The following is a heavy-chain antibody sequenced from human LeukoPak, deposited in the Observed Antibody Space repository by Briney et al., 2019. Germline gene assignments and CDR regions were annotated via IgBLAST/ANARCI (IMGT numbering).Heavy chain of an antibody. CDR1: GFTFSSYA. CDR3: AGGSTGWSYFDY. J-gene: IGHJ4*02. V-gene: IGHV3-66*01. Sequence: GGSLRLSCAASGFTFSSYAMSWVRQAPGKGLEWVSAIYTGGSTYNADFVKGRFIISRDNSKNTVYLQMDYLRAEDTAVYYCAGGSTGWSYFDYWGQGALVTVSS. D-gene: IGHD6-19*01. CDR2: IYTGGST.